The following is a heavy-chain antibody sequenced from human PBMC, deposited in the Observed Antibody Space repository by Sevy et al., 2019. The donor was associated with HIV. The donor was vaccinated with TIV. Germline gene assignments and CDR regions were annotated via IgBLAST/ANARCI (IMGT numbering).Heavy chain of an antibody. CDR3: VRQKPTIERWLQSEGAFDI. V-gene: IGHV1-18*04. Sequence: ASVKVSCKASGYTFTSYGISWVRQAPGQGLEWMGWISAYNGNTNYAQKLQGRVTMTTDTPTSTAYMELRSLRSDDTAVYYCVRQKPTIERWLQSEGAFDIWGQGTMVTVSS. J-gene: IGHJ3*02. D-gene: IGHD5-12*01. CDR2: ISAYNGNT. CDR1: GYTFTSYG.